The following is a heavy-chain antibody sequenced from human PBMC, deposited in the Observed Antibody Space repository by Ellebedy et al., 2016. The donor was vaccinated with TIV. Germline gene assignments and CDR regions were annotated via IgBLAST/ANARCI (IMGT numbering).Heavy chain of an antibody. D-gene: IGHD2-15*01. CDR1: GLTLRNYA. CDR3: ARFSRGAPFVDYLYYMDV. J-gene: IGHJ6*03. V-gene: IGHV3-21*01. CDR2: ISTISDDV. Sequence: GESLKISCAASGLTLRNYALSWLRQAPGKGLEWVSSISTISDDVHHADSVKGRFTISRDNAKNSIYLQMNNLRPEDTAVYYCARFSRGAPFVDYLYYMDVWGKGTAVTVSS.